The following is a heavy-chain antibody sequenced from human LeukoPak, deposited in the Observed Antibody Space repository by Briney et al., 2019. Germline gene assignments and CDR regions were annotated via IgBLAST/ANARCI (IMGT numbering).Heavy chain of an antibody. Sequence: ASVKVSCKGSGYTFTGYYMHWVRQAPGQGLEWMGWINPNSGGTNYAQKFQGRVTMTRDTSISTAYMELSRLRSDDTAVYYCARDPGGYSYDFDYWGQGTLVTVSS. D-gene: IGHD5-18*01. CDR1: GYTFTGYY. V-gene: IGHV1-2*02. CDR3: ARDPGGYSYDFDY. J-gene: IGHJ4*02. CDR2: INPNSGGT.